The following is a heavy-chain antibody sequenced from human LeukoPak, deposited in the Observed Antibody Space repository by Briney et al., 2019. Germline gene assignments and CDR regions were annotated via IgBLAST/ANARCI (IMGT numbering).Heavy chain of an antibody. J-gene: IGHJ6*03. V-gene: IGHV3-23*01. CDR2: ISGSGGST. CDR1: GFTFSSYA. D-gene: IGHD6-13*01. Sequence: PGGSLRLSCAASGFTFSSYAMSWVRQAPGKGLEWVSAISGSGGSTYYADSVKGRFTISRDNSKNTLYLQMNSLRAEDTAVYYCAKAESSIAAAGNYYYYYMDVWGKGTTVTVSS. CDR3: AKAESSIAAAGNYYYYYMDV.